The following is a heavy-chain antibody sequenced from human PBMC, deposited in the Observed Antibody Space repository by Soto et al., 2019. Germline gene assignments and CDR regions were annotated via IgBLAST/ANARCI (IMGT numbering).Heavy chain of an antibody. D-gene: IGHD2-15*01. CDR2: VYYNGDT. V-gene: IGHV4-59*01. Sequence: QAQLQESGPGLVKPSETLSLTCTVSGGSTHSYYWAWIRQPPGKGLEWMGYVYYNGDTNYNPSLKSRVTISVDASKNQFSLKLTSVTPADTAVYYCARGHGHGGSSFDFWGQGTLVTVSS. J-gene: IGHJ4*02. CDR3: ARGHGHGGSSFDF. CDR1: GGSTHSYY.